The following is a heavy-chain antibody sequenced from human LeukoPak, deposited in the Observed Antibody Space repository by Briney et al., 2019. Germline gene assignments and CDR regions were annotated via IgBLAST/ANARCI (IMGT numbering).Heavy chain of an antibody. Sequence: ASVKVSCKASGYTFTGYYIHWVRQAPGQGLEWMGWINFNGAGTNYAQKFQGRVTMTRDTSISTAYMELNWLRSGDTAVYYCARGELRFLEWWGQGTLVTVSS. D-gene: IGHD3-3*01. CDR2: INFNGAGT. CDR3: ARGELRFLEW. J-gene: IGHJ4*02. CDR1: GYTFTGYY. V-gene: IGHV1-2*02.